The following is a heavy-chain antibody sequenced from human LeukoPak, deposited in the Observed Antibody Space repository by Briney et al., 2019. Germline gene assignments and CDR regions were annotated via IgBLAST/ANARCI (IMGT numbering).Heavy chain of an antibody. J-gene: IGHJ4*02. Sequence: EASVKVSCKASGYTFTDYYMHWVRQAPGQGLEWMGRINPNSGATDYAQKFQGRVTMTRDTSISTVYMDLSSLRSDDTAVYYCGRVWPDGQWPHYWGQGTLVTVSS. CDR3: GRVWPDGQWPHY. CDR1: GYTFTDYY. CDR2: INPNSGAT. V-gene: IGHV1-2*06. D-gene: IGHD6-19*01.